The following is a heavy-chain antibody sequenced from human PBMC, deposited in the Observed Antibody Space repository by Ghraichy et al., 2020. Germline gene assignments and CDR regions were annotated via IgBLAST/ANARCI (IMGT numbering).Heavy chain of an antibody. D-gene: IGHD5-12*01. V-gene: IGHV3-23*01. CDR1: GFTFSSYA. Sequence: GGSLRLSCAASGFTFSSYAMSWVRQAPGKGLEWVSAISGSGGSTYYADSVKGRFTISRDNSKNTLYLQMNSLRAEDTAVYYCAGGYSGYDRSVGVFDYWGQGTLFTVSS. CDR3: AGGYSGYDRSVGVFDY. CDR2: ISGSGGST. J-gene: IGHJ4*02.